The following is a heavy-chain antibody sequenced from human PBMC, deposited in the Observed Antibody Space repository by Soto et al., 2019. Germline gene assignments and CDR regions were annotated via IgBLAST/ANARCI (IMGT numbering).Heavy chain of an antibody. J-gene: IGHJ6*02. D-gene: IGHD5-18*01. CDR2: INSSSSYI. CDR3: ATHGGYSYGSHGMDV. V-gene: IGHV3-21*01. Sequence: EVQLVESGGGLVKPGGSLRLSCAASGFTFSSYSMNWVRQAPGKGLEWVSSINSSSSYIYYADSVKGRFTISRDNAQNSLYLQMNSLRAEDTAVYYCATHGGYSYGSHGMDVWGQGTTVTVSS. CDR1: GFTFSSYS.